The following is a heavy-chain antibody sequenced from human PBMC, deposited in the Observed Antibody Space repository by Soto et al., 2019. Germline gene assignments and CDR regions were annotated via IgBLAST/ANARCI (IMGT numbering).Heavy chain of an antibody. CDR2: IWYDGSNK. CDR3: ARAVVRGGSWFDP. D-gene: IGHD3-10*01. J-gene: IGHJ5*02. V-gene: IGHV3-33*01. Sequence: QVQLVESGGGVVQPGRSLRLSCAASGFTFSSYGMHWVRQAPGKGLEWVAVIWYDGSNKYYADSVKGRFTISRDNSKNTLYLQMNSLRAEDTAVYYCARAVVRGGSWFDPWGQGTLVTVSS. CDR1: GFTFSSYG.